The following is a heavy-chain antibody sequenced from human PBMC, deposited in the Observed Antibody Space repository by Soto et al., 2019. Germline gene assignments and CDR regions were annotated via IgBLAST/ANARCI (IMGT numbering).Heavy chain of an antibody. CDR3: ARPLQQLAPNFDY. CDR2: ISANNGNT. D-gene: IGHD6-13*01. Sequence: ASVKVSCKASGYTLPSYDISRVRQAPGQGLEWMGWISANNGNTNYAQKLQGRVTMTTDTSTNTAYMELRSLRSDDTAVYYCARPLQQLAPNFDYWGQGTLVTVSS. CDR1: GYTLPSYD. V-gene: IGHV1-18*01. J-gene: IGHJ4*02.